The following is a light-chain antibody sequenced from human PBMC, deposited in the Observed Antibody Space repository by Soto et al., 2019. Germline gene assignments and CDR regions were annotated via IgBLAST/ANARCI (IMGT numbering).Light chain of an antibody. CDR1: QSVSSY. V-gene: IGKV3-11*01. CDR2: DAS. CDR3: QQRSNWPWT. J-gene: IGKJ1*01. Sequence: EIMSTQSPATLSLSPGEISTLSCRASQSVSSYLAWYQQKPGQAPRLLIYDASNRDTGIPARFSGSGSGTDFTLTISSLEPEDFAVYYCQQRSNWPWTFGQGTKVDIK.